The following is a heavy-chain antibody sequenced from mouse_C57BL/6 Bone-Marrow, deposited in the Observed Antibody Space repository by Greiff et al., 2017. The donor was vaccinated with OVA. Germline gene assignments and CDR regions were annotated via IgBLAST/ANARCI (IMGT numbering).Heavy chain of an antibody. CDR2: IYPGSGNT. Sequence: QVQLQQSGPELVKPGASVKISCKASGYSFTSYYIHWVKQRPGQGLEWIGWIYPGSGNTKYNEKFKGKATLTADTSSSTAYMQLSSLTSEDSAVYYCARAIYYYGSSYGYFDVWGTGTTVTVSS. J-gene: IGHJ1*03. CDR3: ARAIYYYGSSYGYFDV. V-gene: IGHV1-66*01. CDR1: GYSFTSYY. D-gene: IGHD1-1*01.